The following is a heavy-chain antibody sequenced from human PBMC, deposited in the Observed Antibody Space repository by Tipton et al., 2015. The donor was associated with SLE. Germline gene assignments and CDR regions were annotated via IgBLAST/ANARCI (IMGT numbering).Heavy chain of an antibody. CDR1: GFPVSSNY. V-gene: IGHV3-53*01. D-gene: IGHD2-15*01. CDR2: IYSGGST. CDR3: AGAWQGYCSGGTCYVLDY. Sequence: SLRLSCAASGFPVSSNYMSWVRQAPGKGLEWVSVIYSGGSTYYADSVKGRFTISRDNSKNTLYLQMNSLRAEDTAVYYCAGAWQGYCSGGTCYVLDYWGQGTLVTVSS. J-gene: IGHJ4*02.